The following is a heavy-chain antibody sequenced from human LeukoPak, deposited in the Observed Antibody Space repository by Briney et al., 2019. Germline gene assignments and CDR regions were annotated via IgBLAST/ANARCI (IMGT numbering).Heavy chain of an antibody. CDR2: ITPIFGTA. CDR1: GGTFSSYA. Sequence: WASVKVSCKASGGTFSSYAISWVRQAPGQGLEWMGGITPIFGTANYAQKFQGRVTITADESTSTAYMELSSLRSEDTAVYYCARSVVGATGNLYAFDIWGQGTMVTVSS. J-gene: IGHJ3*02. CDR3: ARSVVGATGNLYAFDI. D-gene: IGHD1-26*01. V-gene: IGHV1-69*13.